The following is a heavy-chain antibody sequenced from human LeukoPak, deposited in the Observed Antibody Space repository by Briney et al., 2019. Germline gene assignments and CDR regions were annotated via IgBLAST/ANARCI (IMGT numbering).Heavy chain of an antibody. J-gene: IGHJ5*02. Sequence: SETLSLTCTVSNYFISSDNYWGWIRQPPGKGLEWIGNIYQTGSTYYNPSLTSRVTISIDTSKNQFSLKLSSVTATDTAVYYCARDTGLGGSYPNWFDPWGQGTLVTVSS. CDR3: ARDTGLGGSYPNWFDP. CDR1: NYFISSDNY. CDR2: IYQTGST. D-gene: IGHD1-26*01. V-gene: IGHV4-38-2*02.